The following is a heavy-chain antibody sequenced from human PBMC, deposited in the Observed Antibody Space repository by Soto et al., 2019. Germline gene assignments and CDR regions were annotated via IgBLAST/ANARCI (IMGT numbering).Heavy chain of an antibody. CDR2: ISYDGSSK. V-gene: IGHV3-30*18. CDR1: GFTFETYA. CDR3: AKDHIVAAAPDY. D-gene: IGHD2-2*01. Sequence: QVQLVESGGGVVQPGRSLRLSCAASGFTFETYAMHWVRLAPGKGLEWMAVISYDGSSKYYADSVKGRFTISRDNSKNTLYMQMNSLRAEDTAIYYCAKDHIVAAAPDYWGQGTLVTVSS. J-gene: IGHJ4*02.